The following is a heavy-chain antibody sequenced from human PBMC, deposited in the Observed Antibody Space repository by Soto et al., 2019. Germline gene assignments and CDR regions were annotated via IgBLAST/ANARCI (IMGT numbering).Heavy chain of an antibody. D-gene: IGHD3-9*01. V-gene: IGHV4-30-4*01. CDR3: ARGLVIRPYYYHGMDV. CDR1: GGSISSGDYF. J-gene: IGHJ6*02. Sequence: QVQLQESGPGLVKPSQTLSLTCTVSGGSISSGDYFWSWIRQSPGKGLEWIGYISSIGSTYYNPSLKSRVSVSRDTSKNQFSLKLSSVTITDTAVYYCARGLVIRPYYYHGMDVWGQGTTVTVSS. CDR2: ISSIGST.